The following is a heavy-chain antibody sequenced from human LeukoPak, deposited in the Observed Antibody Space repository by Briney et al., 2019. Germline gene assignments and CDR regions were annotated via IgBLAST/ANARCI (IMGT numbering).Heavy chain of an antibody. CDR1: GFTVSSHY. CDR3: AKDRGDGYNWDYYYGMDV. D-gene: IGHD5-24*01. CDR2: ISASGGST. J-gene: IGHJ6*02. Sequence: GGSLRLSCAASGFTVSSHYISWVRQAPGKGLEWVSVISASGGSTFYADSVKGRFTISRDNSKNTLYLQMNSLRAEDTAVYYCAKDRGDGYNWDYYYGMDVWGQGTTVTVSS. V-gene: IGHV3-23*01.